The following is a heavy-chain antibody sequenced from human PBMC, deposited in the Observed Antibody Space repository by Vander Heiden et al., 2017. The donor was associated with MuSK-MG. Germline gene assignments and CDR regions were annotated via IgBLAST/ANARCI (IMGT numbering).Heavy chain of an antibody. CDR3: AKYRIAAAGVDY. CDR1: GFPFSSYA. J-gene: IGHJ4*02. Sequence: EVQLLESGGGLVQPGGSLRLSCAAPGFPFSSYAMSWVRQAPGKGREWVSAISGSGGSTYYADSVKGRFTISRDNSKNTLYLQMNSLRAEDTAVYYCAKYRIAAAGVDYWGQGTLVTVSS. CDR2: ISGSGGST. D-gene: IGHD6-13*01. V-gene: IGHV3-23*01.